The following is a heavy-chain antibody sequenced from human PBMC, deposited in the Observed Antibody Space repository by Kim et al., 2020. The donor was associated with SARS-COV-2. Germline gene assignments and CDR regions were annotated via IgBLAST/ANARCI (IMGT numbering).Heavy chain of an antibody. Sequence: SYARNWVRQAPGQGLEWMGWINTNTGNPTYAQGFTGRFVFSLDTSVSTAYLQISSLKAEDTAVYYCARVKRWATLDYWGQGTLVTVSS. D-gene: IGHD5-12*01. CDR2: INTNTGNP. CDR1: SYA. J-gene: IGHJ4*02. CDR3: ARVKRWATLDY. V-gene: IGHV7-4-1*02.